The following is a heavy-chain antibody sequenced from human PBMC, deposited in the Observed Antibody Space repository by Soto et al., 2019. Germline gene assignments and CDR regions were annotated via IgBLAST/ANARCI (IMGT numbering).Heavy chain of an antibody. CDR1: GGSFSGYY. CDR3: ARLGGWYGLDS. D-gene: IGHD6-19*01. V-gene: IGHV4-34*01. Sequence: QVQLQQWGAGLLKPSETLSLTCAVYGGSFSGYYWSWIRQPPGKGLEWIGEINHSGSTNYNPSLKSRVTISVDTSKNQFSLKLSSVTAADTAVYYWARLGGWYGLDSWGQGTLVTVSS. J-gene: IGHJ4*02. CDR2: INHSGST.